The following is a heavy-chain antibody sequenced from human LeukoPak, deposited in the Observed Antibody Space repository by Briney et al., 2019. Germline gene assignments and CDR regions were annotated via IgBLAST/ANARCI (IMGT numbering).Heavy chain of an antibody. J-gene: IGHJ4*02. CDR1: SGSFGAHY. V-gene: IGHV4-34*01. D-gene: IGHD1-26*01. CDR3: AREASGSPEYFDS. CDR2: IDHSGGS. Sequence: SETLSLTCAVYSGSFGAHYWSWIRQPAGKGLEWIGEIDHSGGSNYNPSLKSRVTISVDTSKNQFSLKVNSVTAADTAVYYCAREASGSPEYFDSWGQGTLVTVSS.